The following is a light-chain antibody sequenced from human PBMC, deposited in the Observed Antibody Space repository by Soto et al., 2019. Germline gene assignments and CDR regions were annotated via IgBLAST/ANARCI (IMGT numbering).Light chain of an antibody. CDR3: ATWDDSLKGWV. Sequence: QSVLTQPPSASGTPGQRVTISCSGSTSNIGSNAVDWYQQHPGTAPKVLIYSNNQRPSGVPDRIFGSRSDTSASLAITGLQSEDEADYYCATWDDSLKGWVFGGGTKLTVL. V-gene: IGLV1-44*01. CDR2: SNN. J-gene: IGLJ3*02. CDR1: TSNIGSNA.